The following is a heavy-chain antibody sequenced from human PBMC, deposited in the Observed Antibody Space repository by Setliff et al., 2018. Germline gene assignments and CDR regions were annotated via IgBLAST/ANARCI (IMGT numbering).Heavy chain of an antibody. Sequence: GGSLRLSCAASGFTFSSYWMSWVRQAPGKGLEWVANINEDGSEKYYMDSVKGRFTISRDNAKNSLYLQMNRLRAEDTGVYYCARVIVGGGNTPFDLWGQGTLVTVSS. V-gene: IGHV3-7*01. D-gene: IGHD2-21*01. CDR2: INEDGSEK. CDR3: ARVIVGGGNTPFDL. CDR1: GFTFSSYW. J-gene: IGHJ4*02.